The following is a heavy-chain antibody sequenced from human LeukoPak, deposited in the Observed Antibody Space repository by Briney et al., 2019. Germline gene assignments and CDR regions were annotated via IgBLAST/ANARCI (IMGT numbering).Heavy chain of an antibody. J-gene: IGHJ3*02. Sequence: GGSLRLSCAASGFTFSSYWMSWVRQAPGKGLEWVSSISTSSSYIYYADSVKGRFTISRDNAKNSLYLQMNSLRAEDTAVYYCARDRGSSWSLHGAFDIWGHGTMVTVSS. D-gene: IGHD6-13*01. V-gene: IGHV3-21*01. CDR2: ISTSSSYI. CDR1: GFTFSSYW. CDR3: ARDRGSSWSLHGAFDI.